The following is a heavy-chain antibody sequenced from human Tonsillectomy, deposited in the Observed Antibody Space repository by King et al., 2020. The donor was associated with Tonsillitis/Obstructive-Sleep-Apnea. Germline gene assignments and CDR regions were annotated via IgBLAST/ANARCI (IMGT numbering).Heavy chain of an antibody. V-gene: IGHV4-34*01. J-gene: IGHJ5*02. CDR3: ARRRFFVVVIATGWFDP. D-gene: IGHD2-21*01. CDR2: INHSGST. CDR1: GGSFSGYY. Sequence: VQLQQWGAGLLKPSETLSLTCAVYGGSFSGYYWSWIRQPPGKGLEWIGEINHSGSTNYNPSLKSRVTISVDTSKNQFSLKLSSVTAADTAVYYCARRRFFVVVIATGWFDPWGQGTLVTVSS.